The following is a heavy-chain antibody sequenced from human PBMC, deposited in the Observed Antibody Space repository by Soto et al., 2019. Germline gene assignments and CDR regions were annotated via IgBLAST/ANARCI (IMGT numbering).Heavy chain of an antibody. D-gene: IGHD3-10*01. J-gene: IGHJ6*02. Sequence: GGSLRLSCAASGFTFSSYAMSWVRQAPGKGLEWVSAISGSGGSTYYADSVKGRFTISRDNSKNTLYLQMNSLRAEDTAVYYCAKDGGGYGWFGELYYYYGMDVWGQGTTVTVSS. CDR1: GFTFSSYA. CDR2: ISGSGGST. CDR3: AKDGGGYGWFGELYYYYGMDV. V-gene: IGHV3-23*01.